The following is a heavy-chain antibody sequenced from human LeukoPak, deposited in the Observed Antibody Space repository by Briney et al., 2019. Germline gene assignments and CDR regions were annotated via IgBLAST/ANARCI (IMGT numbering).Heavy chain of an antibody. V-gene: IGHV4-59*01. CDR2: IYYSGST. J-gene: IGHJ6*03. D-gene: IGHD3-9*01. CDR3: ARVGILTGSYYYMDV. Sequence: PSETLSLTCTVSGGSISSYYWSWIRQPPGKGLEWIGYIYYSGSTNYNPSFKSRVTISVDTSKNQFSLKLSSVTAADTAVYYCARVGILTGSYYYMDVWGKGTTVTVSS. CDR1: GGSISSYY.